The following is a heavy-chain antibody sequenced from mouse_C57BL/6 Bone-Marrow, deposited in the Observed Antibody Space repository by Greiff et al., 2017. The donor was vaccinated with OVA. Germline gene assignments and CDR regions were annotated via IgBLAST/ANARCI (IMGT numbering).Heavy chain of an antibody. CDR3: ARSPYYDGSSLYAMDY. D-gene: IGHD1-1*01. V-gene: IGHV1-50*01. CDR1: GYTFTSYW. CDR2: IDPSDSYT. J-gene: IGHJ4*01. Sequence: QVHVKQPGAELVKPGASVKLSCKASGYTFTSYWMQWVKQRPGQGLEWIGEIDPSDSYTNYNQKFKGKATLTVDTSSSTAYMQLSSLTSEDSAVYYGARSPYYDGSSLYAMDYWGQGTSVTVSS.